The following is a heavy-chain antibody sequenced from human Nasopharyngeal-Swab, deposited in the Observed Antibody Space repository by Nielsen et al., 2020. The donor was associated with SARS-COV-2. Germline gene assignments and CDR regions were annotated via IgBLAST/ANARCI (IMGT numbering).Heavy chain of an antibody. V-gene: IGHV3-49*03. CDR3: ARDPRHYSSGWYVDY. CDR1: GFRFDSYA. J-gene: IGHJ4*02. D-gene: IGHD6-19*01. Sequence: GESLKISCAASGFRFDSYAMSWFRQAPGKGLEWVGFIRSTAYSGTTAYAASVKDRFTISRDNSKSIAYLQMNSLKTEDSGVYYCARDPRHYSSGWYVDYWGQGTLVTVSS. CDR2: IRSTAYSGTT.